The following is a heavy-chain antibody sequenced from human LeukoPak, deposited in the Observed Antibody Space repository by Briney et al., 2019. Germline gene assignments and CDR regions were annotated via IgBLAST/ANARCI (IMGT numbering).Heavy chain of an antibody. CDR2: IDSDGSTT. CDR3: LGGYYYSHMDI. Sequence: GGSLRLSCAASGFTFSSYSMNWVRQAPGKGLVWLSRIDSDGSTTNYADSVKGRFTISRDNAKNTVYLQMNSLRAEDTAVYYCLGGYYYSHMDIWGKGTTVTVSS. J-gene: IGHJ6*03. CDR1: GFTFSSYS. V-gene: IGHV3-74*01. D-gene: IGHD3-16*01.